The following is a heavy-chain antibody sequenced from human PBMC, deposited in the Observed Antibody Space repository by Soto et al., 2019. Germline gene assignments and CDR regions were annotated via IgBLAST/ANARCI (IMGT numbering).Heavy chain of an antibody. CDR2: IYYSGST. D-gene: IGHD4-17*01. V-gene: IGHV4-31*03. Sequence: PSETLSLTCTVSGGSISSGGYYWSWIRQHPGKGLEWIGYIYYSGSTYYNPSLKSRVTISVDTSKNQFSLKLSSVTAADTAVYYWARETRMGGDGLDAFDIWGQGTMVTVSS. CDR3: ARETRMGGDGLDAFDI. CDR1: GGSISSGGYY. J-gene: IGHJ3*02.